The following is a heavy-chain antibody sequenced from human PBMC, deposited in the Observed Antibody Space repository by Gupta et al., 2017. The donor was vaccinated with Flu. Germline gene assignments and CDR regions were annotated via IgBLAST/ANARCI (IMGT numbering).Heavy chain of an antibody. V-gene: IGHV4-39*02. J-gene: IGHJ5*02. CDR2: IFYSGTSATSGTT. Sequence: WIRQPPGKGLEWIGSIFYSGTSATSGTTYYNPSLKSRVTISVDTSKKTFSLKLTSVTAADTAVYYCARSQSNNWPRVWFDPWGQGTLVTVSS. CDR3: ARSQSNNWPRVWFDP. D-gene: IGHD4-4*01.